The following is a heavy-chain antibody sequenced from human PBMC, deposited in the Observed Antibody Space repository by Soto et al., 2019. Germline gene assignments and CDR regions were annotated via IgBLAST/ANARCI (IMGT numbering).Heavy chain of an antibody. D-gene: IGHD3-22*01. CDR3: ARGGVNYDSSGYLSY. Sequence: GASVKVSCKASGGTFSSYAISWVRQAPGQGLEWMGGIIPIFGTANYAQKFQGRVTITADKSTSTAYMELSSLRSEDTAVYYCARGGVNYDSSGYLSYWGQGTLVTVSS. CDR2: IIPIFGTA. V-gene: IGHV1-69*06. J-gene: IGHJ4*02. CDR1: GGTFSSYA.